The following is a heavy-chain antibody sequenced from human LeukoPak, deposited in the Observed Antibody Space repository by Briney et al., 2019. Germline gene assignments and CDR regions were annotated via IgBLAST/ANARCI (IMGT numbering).Heavy chain of an antibody. CDR1: GFTFSNYW. CDR3: VKDAESYSSSWFD. J-gene: IGHJ4*02. D-gene: IGHD6-13*01. Sequence: GGSLRLSCAASGFTFSNYWMTWVRQAPGKGLERVANIKKDGSEKYYVESLEGRFAISRDNVKNSLYLQMSSLRAEDTAVYYCVKDAESYSSSWFDWGQGTLVTVSS. V-gene: IGHV3-7*01. CDR2: IKKDGSEK.